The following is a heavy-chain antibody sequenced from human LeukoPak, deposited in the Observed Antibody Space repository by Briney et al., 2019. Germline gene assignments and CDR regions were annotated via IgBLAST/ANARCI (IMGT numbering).Heavy chain of an antibody. V-gene: IGHV4-34*01. J-gene: IGHJ4*02. D-gene: IGHD3-22*01. Sequence: SETLSLTCAVYGGSFSGYYWSWIRQPPGKGLEWIGEINHSGSTNYNPSLKSRVTISVDTSKNQFSLKLSSVTAADTAVYYCARGHYYDSSGYEIFDYWGLGTLVTVSS. CDR2: INHSGST. CDR1: GGSFSGYY. CDR3: ARGHYYDSSGYEIFDY.